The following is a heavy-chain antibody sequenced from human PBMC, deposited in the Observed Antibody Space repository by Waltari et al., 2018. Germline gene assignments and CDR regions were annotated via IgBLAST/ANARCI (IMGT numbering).Heavy chain of an antibody. CDR3: ARGGLEWFGELFDY. CDR1: GFPFSTTA. J-gene: IGHJ4*02. V-gene: IGHV3-30*01. Sequence: QVQLVESGGGVVHPGGSLRLSCEASGFPFSTTAVHWVRQAPGKGLEWVAVISYDGSIKYNADSVEGRFTISRDNARNTMSLQMNSLTTEDTAVYYCARGGLEWFGELFDYWGQGTLVTVSS. D-gene: IGHD3-10*01. CDR2: ISYDGSIK.